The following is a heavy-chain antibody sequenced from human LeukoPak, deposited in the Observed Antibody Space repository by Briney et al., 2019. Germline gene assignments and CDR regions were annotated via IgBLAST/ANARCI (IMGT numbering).Heavy chain of an antibody. Sequence: SETLSLTCTVSGGSISSSYWSWIRQPPGKGLEWIGYMSYSGSTNYNPSLKSRVTISLDTSKNQFSLKLSSVTAADTAVYYCASGGYCGSTDCYPNWFDPWGQGTLVTVSS. V-gene: IGHV4-59*01. CDR1: GGSISSSY. D-gene: IGHD2-2*01. CDR3: ASGGYCGSTDCYPNWFDP. CDR2: MSYSGST. J-gene: IGHJ5*02.